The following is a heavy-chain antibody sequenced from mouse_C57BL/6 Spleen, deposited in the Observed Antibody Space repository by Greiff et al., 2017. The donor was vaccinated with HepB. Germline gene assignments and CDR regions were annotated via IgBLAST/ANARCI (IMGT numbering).Heavy chain of an antibody. CDR3: ISYYGSSYYFDY. V-gene: IGHV14-1*01. D-gene: IGHD1-1*01. CDR1: GFNIKDYY. CDR2: IDPEDGDT. Sequence: EVKLMESGAELVRPGASVKLSCTASGFNIKDYYMHWVKQRPEQGLEWIGRIDPEDGDTEYAPKFQGKATMTADTSSNTAYLQLSSLTSEDTAVYYCISYYGSSYYFDYWGQGTTLTVSS. J-gene: IGHJ2*01.